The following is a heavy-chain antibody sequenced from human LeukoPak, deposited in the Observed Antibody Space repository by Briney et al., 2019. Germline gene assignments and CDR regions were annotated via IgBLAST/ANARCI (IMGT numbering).Heavy chain of an antibody. Sequence: SETLSLTCTVSGGSISTYYWSWIRQPAGKGLEWIGRIYTSGSTNYNPSLKSRVTISGDTSKNQFSLRLSSVTAADTAVYYCARASYSYDINGWVPFDYWGQGTLVTVSS. V-gene: IGHV4-4*07. CDR2: IYTSGST. CDR1: GGSISTYY. CDR3: ARASYSYDINGWVPFDY. D-gene: IGHD3-22*01. J-gene: IGHJ4*02.